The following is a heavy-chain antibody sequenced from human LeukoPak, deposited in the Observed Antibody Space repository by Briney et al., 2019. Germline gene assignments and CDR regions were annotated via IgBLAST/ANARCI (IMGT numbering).Heavy chain of an antibody. CDR2: ISYDGSNK. J-gene: IGHJ4*02. D-gene: IGHD6-19*01. V-gene: IGHV3-30-3*01. Sequence: PGRSLRLSCAASGFTFSSYAMHWVRQAPGKGLEWVAVISYDGSNKYYADSVKGRFTISRDNSRNTLYLQMNSLRAEDTAVYYCAREDEQWLVRDVGPDDYWGQGTLVTVSS. CDR1: GFTFSSYA. CDR3: AREDEQWLVRDVGPDDY.